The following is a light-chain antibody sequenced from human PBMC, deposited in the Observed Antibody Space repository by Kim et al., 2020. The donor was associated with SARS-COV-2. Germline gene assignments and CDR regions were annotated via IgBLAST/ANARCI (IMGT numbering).Light chain of an antibody. V-gene: IGLV2-14*03. CDR3: TSYRSSGYV. CDR1: SSDVGGYNY. J-gene: IGLJ1*01. CDR2: DVF. Sequence: QSALTQPASVSGSPGQSITISCTGTSSDVGGYNYVSWYQQYPGKAPKLMIYDVFKRPSGVSNRFSGSKSGNTASLTISGLQAEDEADYYCTSYRSSGYVFGTGTKVTDL.